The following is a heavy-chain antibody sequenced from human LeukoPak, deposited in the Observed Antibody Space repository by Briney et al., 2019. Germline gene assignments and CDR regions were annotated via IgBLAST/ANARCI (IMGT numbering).Heavy chain of an antibody. D-gene: IGHD3-3*01. J-gene: IGHJ6*03. Sequence: PSASVKVSCKVSGYTLTELSMHWVRQAPGKGLEWMGGFDPEDGETIYAQKFQGRVTMTEDTSTDTAYMELSSLRSEDTAVYYCATVKLHFGVVNEGYYYMDVWGKGTAVTVSS. CDR3: ATVKLHFGVVNEGYYYMDV. CDR2: FDPEDGET. V-gene: IGHV1-24*01. CDR1: GYTLTELS.